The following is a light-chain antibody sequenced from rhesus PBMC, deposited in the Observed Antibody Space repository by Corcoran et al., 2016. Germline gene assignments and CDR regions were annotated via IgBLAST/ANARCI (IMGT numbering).Light chain of an antibody. CDR2: KAS. Sequence: DIQMTQSPSSLSASVGDRVTITCRASENVNNYLNWYQQKPGKAPKLLIYKASTLQSGVPSRFSGSGSWTYYTFTISSLQPEDVATYYCQHGYGTPRTFGQGTKVEIK. CDR3: QHGYGTPRT. V-gene: IGKV1-74*01. CDR1: ENVNNY. J-gene: IGKJ1*01.